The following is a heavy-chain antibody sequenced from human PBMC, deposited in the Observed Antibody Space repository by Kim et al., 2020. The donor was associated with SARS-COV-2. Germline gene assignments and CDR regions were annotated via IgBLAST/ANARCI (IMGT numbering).Heavy chain of an antibody. Sequence: SETLSLTCTVSGGSISSYYWSWIRQPAGKGLEWIGRIYTSGSTNYNPSLKSRVTMSVDTSKNQFSLKLSSVTAADTAVYYCARDRLGYCSSTSCLYNWFDPWGQGTLVTVSS. CDR3: ARDRLGYCSSTSCLYNWFDP. V-gene: IGHV4-4*07. D-gene: IGHD2-2*01. J-gene: IGHJ5*02. CDR1: GGSISSYY. CDR2: IYTSGST.